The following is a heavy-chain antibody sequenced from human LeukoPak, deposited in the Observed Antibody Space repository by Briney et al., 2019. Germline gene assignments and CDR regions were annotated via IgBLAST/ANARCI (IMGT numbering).Heavy chain of an antibody. Sequence: GGSLRLSCAASGFTFSTYAMSWVRQAPGKGLEWVSVVGGNGDSTYYADSVKGRFTISRDISKNTLYLQMNSLRAEDTALYYCARKLTGTTYFDCWGQGILVTVS. V-gene: IGHV3-23*01. D-gene: IGHD1-1*01. CDR1: GFTFSTYA. J-gene: IGHJ4*02. CDR2: VGGNGDST. CDR3: ARKLTGTTYFDC.